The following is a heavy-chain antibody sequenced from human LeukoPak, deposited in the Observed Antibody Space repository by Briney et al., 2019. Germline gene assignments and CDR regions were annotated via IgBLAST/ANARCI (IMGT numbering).Heavy chain of an antibody. CDR1: GLSFRDNH. J-gene: IGHJ4*02. CDR2: IGTSAHSI. D-gene: IGHD3-22*01. Sequence: GGSLRLSCVTSGLSFRDNHITWIRQAPGKGLEWLSYIGTSAHSIYYADSVKGRVTISRDNAQDSVFLQMDGLRVEDTAVYHCARVVNDKSADFDYWGQGTLVTVSS. V-gene: IGHV3-11*01. CDR3: ARVVNDKSADFDY.